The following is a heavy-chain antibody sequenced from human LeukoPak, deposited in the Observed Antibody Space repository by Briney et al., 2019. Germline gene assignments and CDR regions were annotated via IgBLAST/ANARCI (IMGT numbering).Heavy chain of an antibody. CDR3: AREERQRLYFDY. CDR1: GGSISSDDYY. D-gene: IGHD1-26*01. CDR2: IYTSVGT. V-gene: IGHV4-61*02. J-gene: IGHJ4*02. Sequence: SQTQSLTCTVSGGSISSDDYYWSWIRQPAGKGLEWIGRIYTSVGTNYNPSLQSRVTISVDSSKNQISLKLSSVAAADTAVYYCAREERQRLYFDYWGQGALVTVSS.